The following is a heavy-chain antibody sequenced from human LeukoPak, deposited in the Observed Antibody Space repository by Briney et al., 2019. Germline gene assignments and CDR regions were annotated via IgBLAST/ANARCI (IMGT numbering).Heavy chain of an antibody. CDR2: IKQDGSDK. CDR1: GFTFNNYW. J-gene: IGHJ3*02. V-gene: IGHV3-7*01. D-gene: IGHD6-19*01. Sequence: GGSLRLSCAASGFTFNNYWMSWVRQAPGKGLEWVANIKQDGSDKKYVDSVTGRFTISRDNAKNTLYLQMNSLRAEDTAVYYCARAAYSSGWYGLGAFDIWGQGTMVTVSS. CDR3: ARAAYSSGWYGLGAFDI.